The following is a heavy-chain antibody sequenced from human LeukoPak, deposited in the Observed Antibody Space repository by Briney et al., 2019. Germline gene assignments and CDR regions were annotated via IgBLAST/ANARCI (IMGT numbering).Heavy chain of an antibody. CDR2: IIPILGIA. D-gene: IGHD3-10*01. CDR1: GGTFSSYA. J-gene: IGHJ4*02. Sequence: GSSVKVSCKASGGTFSSYAISWVRQAPGQGLEWMGRIIPILGIANYAQKFQGRVTITADKSTSTAYMELRSLRFEDTAVYYCARALGYESGSYFRLDYWGQGTLLTVST. V-gene: IGHV1-69*04. CDR3: ARALGYESGSYFRLDY.